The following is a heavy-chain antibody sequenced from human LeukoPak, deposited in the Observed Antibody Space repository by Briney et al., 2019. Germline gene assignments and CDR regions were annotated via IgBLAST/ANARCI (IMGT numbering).Heavy chain of an antibody. J-gene: IGHJ4*02. V-gene: IGHV3-21*01. CDR1: VWIFSSYS. CDR3: ARETEPYFDY. D-gene: IGHD1-26*01. CDR2: ISSSSSYI. Sequence: PGGSLRLSCAASVWIFSSYSMNWVRQAPGKGLEWVSSISSSSSYIYYADSVKGRFTISRDNAKNSLYLQMNSLSAEDTAVDYSARETEPYFDYWGQGTLVTVSS.